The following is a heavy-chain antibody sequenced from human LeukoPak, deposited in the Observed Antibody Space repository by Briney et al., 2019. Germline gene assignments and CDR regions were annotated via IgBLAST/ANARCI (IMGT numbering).Heavy chain of an antibody. CDR1: GGSISSGDYC. Sequence: SQTLSLTCTVSGGSISSGDYCWSWIRQPPGKGLEWIGYIYYSGSTYYNPSLKSRVTISVDTSKNQFSLKLSSVTAADTAVYYCARIPRPNYYYYYGMDVWGQGTTVTVSS. D-gene: IGHD2-21*01. V-gene: IGHV4-30-4*01. J-gene: IGHJ6*02. CDR3: ARIPRPNYYYYYGMDV. CDR2: IYYSGST.